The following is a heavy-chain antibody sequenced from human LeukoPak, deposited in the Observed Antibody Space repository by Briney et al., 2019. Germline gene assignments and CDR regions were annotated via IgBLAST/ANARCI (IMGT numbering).Heavy chain of an antibody. V-gene: IGHV1-18*01. CDR2: ISAYNGIT. D-gene: IGHD3-22*01. CDR1: GYTFTSYG. J-gene: IGHJ4*02. Sequence: ASVKVSCKASGYTFTSYGISWVRQAPGQGLEWMGWISAYNGITNYAKKLQGRVTMTTDTSTSTVYIDLRSLRSDDTAVYYCVRVDSSGLLDYWGQGTLVTVSP. CDR3: VRVDSSGLLDY.